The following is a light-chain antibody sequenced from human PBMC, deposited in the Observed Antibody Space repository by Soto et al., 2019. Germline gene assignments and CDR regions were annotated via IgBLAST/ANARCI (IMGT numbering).Light chain of an antibody. CDR1: QGISNH. CDR2: HAS. J-gene: IGKJ3*01. V-gene: IGKV1-9*01. Sequence: DIQLTQSPSFLSASVGDRLTITCRASQGISNHFARSQQKTAKAPSPLIYHASTLQSGVPSRLGGSQSRTEFTLPIISLQPADSATYYGEQSYSYRFTFGRGTKVDVK. CDR3: EQSYSYRFT.